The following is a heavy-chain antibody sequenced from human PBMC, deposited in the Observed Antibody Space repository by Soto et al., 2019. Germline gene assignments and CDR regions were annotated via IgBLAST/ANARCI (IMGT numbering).Heavy chain of an antibody. V-gene: IGHV3-73*01. CDR2: IRDRAFSYAT. CDR1: GFVFKDSS. D-gene: IGHD1-20*01. J-gene: IGHJ4*02. Sequence: EVLLVESGGGLVQPGGSLKLSCAASGFVFKDSSIHWVRQASGKGLEWVGRIRDRAFSYATAYAASVKGRFTISRDDSTNTAYLQINSLKTEDTAIYYCTRPISAAQDYWGQGTLVTVSS. CDR3: TRPISAAQDY.